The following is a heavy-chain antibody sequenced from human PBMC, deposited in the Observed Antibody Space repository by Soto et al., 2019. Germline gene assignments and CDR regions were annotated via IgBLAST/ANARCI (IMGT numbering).Heavy chain of an antibody. J-gene: IGHJ4*02. V-gene: IGHV1-24*01. CDR2: FIPKDGKT. D-gene: IGHD3-9*01. Sequence: ASVKVSCKVSGYTLTDLSMHRVRQAPGKGLEWMGGFIPKDGKTNYAQKFQGRVTMTEDESTGTAYMELSSLRSEDTAVYYCARQGRLYHDILTGYYSSGLLDYWGQGTLVPVSS. CDR1: GYTLTDLS. CDR3: ARQGRLYHDILTGYYSSGLLDY.